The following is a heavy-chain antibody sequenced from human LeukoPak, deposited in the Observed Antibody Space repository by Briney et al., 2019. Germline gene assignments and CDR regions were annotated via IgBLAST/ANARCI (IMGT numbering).Heavy chain of an antibody. J-gene: IGHJ6*03. D-gene: IGHD3-3*01. Sequence: GGSLRLSCAASGFTFSSYSMNWVRQAPGKGLEWVSSISSSSSYIYYADSVKGRFTISRDNAKNSLYLQMNSLRAEDTAVYYCARDNLELRFLYGPGYYYMDVWGKGTTVTVSS. CDR1: GFTFSSYS. CDR3: ARDNLELRFLYGPGYYYMDV. V-gene: IGHV3-21*01. CDR2: ISSSSSYI.